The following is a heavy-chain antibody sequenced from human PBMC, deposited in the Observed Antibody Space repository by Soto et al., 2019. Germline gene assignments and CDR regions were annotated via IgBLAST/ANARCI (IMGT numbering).Heavy chain of an antibody. CDR1: GFNFINAW. Sequence: EVQLVESGGGLVEPGGSLRLSCAASGFNFINAWMHWVRQAPGKGLEWVGRIKSKADGETTDYAAPVKGRFIISRDDSKNTLYLQINSLKMEDTAVYYCSALGVWGQGTTVIVSS. CDR3: SALGV. J-gene: IGHJ6*02. V-gene: IGHV3-15*07. D-gene: IGHD1-26*01. CDR2: IKSKADGETT.